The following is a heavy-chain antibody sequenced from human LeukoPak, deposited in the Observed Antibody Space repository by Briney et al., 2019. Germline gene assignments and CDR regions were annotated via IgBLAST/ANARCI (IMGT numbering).Heavy chain of an antibody. CDR2: IYYSGST. V-gene: IGHV4-59*01. CDR1: GGSISSYY. D-gene: IGHD3-10*01. Sequence: SETPSLTCTVSGGSISSYYWSWIRQPPGKGLEWIGYIYYSGSTNYNPSLKSRVTISVDTSKNQFSLKLSSVTAADTAVYYCARGGRGVFDYWGQGTLVTVSS. J-gene: IGHJ4*02. CDR3: ARGGRGVFDY.